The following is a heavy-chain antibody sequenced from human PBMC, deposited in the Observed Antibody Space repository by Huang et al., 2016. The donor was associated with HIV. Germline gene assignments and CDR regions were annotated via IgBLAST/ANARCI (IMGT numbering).Heavy chain of an antibody. CDR3: ARTLWKYGDYGYFDS. D-gene: IGHD4-17*01. CDR2: INHSGTP. J-gene: IGHJ4*02. V-gene: IGHV4-34*01. Sequence: HVQLQQWGAGLLKPSETLSLTCAVNGGSFSDYYWTWIRQSPGKGLEWIGEINHSGTPNSNPSLKSRVTISIDRSRRQFSLKVKSVTAADTANYCARTLWKYGDYGYFDSWGQGALVTVSS. CDR1: GGSFSDYY.